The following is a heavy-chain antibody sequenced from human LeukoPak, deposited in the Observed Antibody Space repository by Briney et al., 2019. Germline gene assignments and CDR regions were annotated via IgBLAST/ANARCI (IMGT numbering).Heavy chain of an antibody. D-gene: IGHD6-13*01. CDR1: GFTFSSYW. CDR3: GRDRIAERGTGWRVDY. CDR2: IKQDGNEK. V-gene: IGHV3-7*01. J-gene: IGHJ4*02. Sequence: GGSLRLSCAASGFTFSSYWMSWVRQAPGKGLEGVANIKQDGNEKYYLDSVKGRFTISRDNAKNSLYLQMNSLRDEDTAVYYCGRDRIAERGTGWRVDYWAQGTLVTVSS.